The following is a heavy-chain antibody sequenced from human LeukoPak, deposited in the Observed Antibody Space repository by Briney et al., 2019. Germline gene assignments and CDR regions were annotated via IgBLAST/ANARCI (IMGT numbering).Heavy chain of an antibody. D-gene: IGHD3-22*01. V-gene: IGHV3-7*01. Sequence: GGSLRLSCAASGFTFSSYWMSWVRQAPGKGLEWVANVNQDGTEKYYVDSVKGRFTISRGNAKSSLYLQMNTLRADDTAVYYCARDRALFDSRRGYYYTEDDYWGQGTLVTVS. J-gene: IGHJ4*02. CDR2: VNQDGTEK. CDR3: ARDRALFDSRRGYYYTEDDY. CDR1: GFTFSSYW.